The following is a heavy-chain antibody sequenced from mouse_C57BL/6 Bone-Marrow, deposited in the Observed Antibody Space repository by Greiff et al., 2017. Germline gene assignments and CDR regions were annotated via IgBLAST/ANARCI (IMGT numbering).Heavy chain of an antibody. Sequence: LVESGAELVKPGASVKISCKASGYAFSSYWMNWVKQRPGKGLEWIGQIYPGDGDTNYNGKFKGKATLTADKSSSTAYMQLSSLTSEDSAVYFCARSAYDGYSYWYFDVWGTGTTVTVSS. CDR2: IYPGDGDT. CDR1: GYAFSSYW. D-gene: IGHD2-3*01. CDR3: ARSAYDGYSYWYFDV. J-gene: IGHJ1*03. V-gene: IGHV1-80*01.